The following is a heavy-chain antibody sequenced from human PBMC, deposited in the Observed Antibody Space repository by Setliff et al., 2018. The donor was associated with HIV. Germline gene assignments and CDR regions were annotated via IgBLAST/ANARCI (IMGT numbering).Heavy chain of an antibody. Sequence: GGSLRLSCAASGFTVSSNYMSWVRQAPGKGLEWVAVISYDGSNKYYADSVKGRFTISRDNSKNTLSLQMNSLRAEDTAVYYCAKDRKDSGSYPYFDYWGQGILVTVSS. CDR1: GFTVSSNY. CDR2: ISYDGSNK. V-gene: IGHV3-30*18. J-gene: IGHJ4*02. CDR3: AKDRKDSGSYPYFDY. D-gene: IGHD1-26*01.